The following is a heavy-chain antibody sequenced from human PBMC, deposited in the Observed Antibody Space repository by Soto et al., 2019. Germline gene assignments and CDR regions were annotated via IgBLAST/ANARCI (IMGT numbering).Heavy chain of an antibody. CDR2: ISRSGSTI. D-gene: IGHD2-2*02. V-gene: IGHV3-11*01. CDR3: ARVFCISTSCYNWYYYYGMDV. J-gene: IGHJ6*02. Sequence: QVQLVESGGGLVKPGGSLRLSCAASGFTFSDYYMSWLRQAPGKGLEWVSYISRSGSTIYNADSVKGRFTISRDNAKNSLYLQITSPRAEDTAVYYCARVFCISTSCYNWYYYYGMDVWGQGTTVTVSS. CDR1: GFTFSDYY.